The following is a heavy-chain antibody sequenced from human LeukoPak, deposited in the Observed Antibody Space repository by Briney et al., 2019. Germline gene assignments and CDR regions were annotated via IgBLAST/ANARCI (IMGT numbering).Heavy chain of an antibody. CDR2: IYPGDSDT. D-gene: IGHD3-3*01. V-gene: IGHV5-51*01. Sequence: GESLKISCKGSGYSFTSYWIGWVRQMPGKGLGWMGIIYPGDSDTRYSPSFQGQVTISADKSISTAYLQWSSLRASDTAMYYCARLKRGYDFLELSYYYYMDVWGKGTTVTVSS. CDR3: ARLKRGYDFLELSYYYYMDV. CDR1: GYSFTSYW. J-gene: IGHJ6*03.